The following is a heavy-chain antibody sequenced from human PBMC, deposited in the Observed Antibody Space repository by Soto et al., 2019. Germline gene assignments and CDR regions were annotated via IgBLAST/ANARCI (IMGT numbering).Heavy chain of an antibody. V-gene: IGHV3-33*06. Sequence: QVHLVESGGGVVQPGRSLRLSCAASGFTLSTYGMHWVRQAPGKGLEWLAVIWFDGSEKYYADSVKGRFTISRDNSRNTLYLQMNDLTTEDTALYYCAKDKGGTPYYIDSWGQGILVTVSS. J-gene: IGHJ4*02. CDR1: GFTLSTYG. CDR2: IWFDGSEK. CDR3: AKDKGGTPYYIDS. D-gene: IGHD6-25*01.